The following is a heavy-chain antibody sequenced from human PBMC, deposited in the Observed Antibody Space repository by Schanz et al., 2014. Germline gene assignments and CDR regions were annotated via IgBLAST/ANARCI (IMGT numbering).Heavy chain of an antibody. CDR1: GYTFTSYG. Sequence: QVQLVQSGAEVKKPGASVKVSCKASGYTFTSYGINWVRQAPGQGLEWMGWISAYNGNTIDAQELQGRVTMTTDTSTSTTYMELRSLRSDDTDVYYCARGGYSSGWYDRDIAHFDYGGQGTLVTVSS. D-gene: IGHD6-19*01. CDR3: ARGGYSSGWYDRDIAHFDY. CDR2: ISAYNGNT. J-gene: IGHJ4*02. V-gene: IGHV1-18*01.